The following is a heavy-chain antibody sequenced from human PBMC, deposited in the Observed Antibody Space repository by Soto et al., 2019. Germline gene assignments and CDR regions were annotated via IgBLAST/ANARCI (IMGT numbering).Heavy chain of an antibody. CDR1: GYTFTSYD. D-gene: IGHD4-17*01. CDR2: MNPNSGNT. J-gene: IGHJ4*02. V-gene: IGHV1-8*01. Sequence: QVQLVQSGAEVKKPGASVKVSCKASGYTFTSYDINWVRQATGQGLEWMGWMNPNSGNTGYAQKFQGRVTMTRNTSISTAYIERSRLRSEDTAVYYCAGGHAKINYGDYQTFDCWGQGTLVTVSS. CDR3: AGGHAKINYGDYQTFDC.